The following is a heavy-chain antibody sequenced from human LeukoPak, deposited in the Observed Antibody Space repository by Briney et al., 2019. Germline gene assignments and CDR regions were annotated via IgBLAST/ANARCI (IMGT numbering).Heavy chain of an antibody. V-gene: IGHV4-59*08. CDR2: IYYSGST. J-gene: IGHJ4*02. CDR1: GGSISSYY. Sequence: PSETQSLTCTVSGGSISSYYWSWIRQPPGKGLEWIGYIYYSGSTNYNPSLKSRVTISVDTSRNQFSLKLSSVTAADTAVYYCARHISGSYSFYFDYWGQGTLVTVSS. D-gene: IGHD1-26*01. CDR3: ARHISGSYSFYFDY.